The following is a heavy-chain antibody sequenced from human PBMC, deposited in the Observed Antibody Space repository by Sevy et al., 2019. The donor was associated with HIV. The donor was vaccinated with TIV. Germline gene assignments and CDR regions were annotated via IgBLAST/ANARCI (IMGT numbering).Heavy chain of an antibody. Sequence: GGSLRLSCVASGFSFKDFGMAWVRQAPGKGLEWVSGTNWNGHTTDYTESVKGRFTISRDNAKNSLYLQMDNLRAEDTAFYYCVNIRGDYVSYGQYYFYCYIDVWGKGTTVTVSS. D-gene: IGHD4-17*01. CDR2: TNWNGHTT. CDR1: GFSFKDFG. J-gene: IGHJ6*03. V-gene: IGHV3-20*04. CDR3: VNIRGDYVSYGQYYFYCYIDV.